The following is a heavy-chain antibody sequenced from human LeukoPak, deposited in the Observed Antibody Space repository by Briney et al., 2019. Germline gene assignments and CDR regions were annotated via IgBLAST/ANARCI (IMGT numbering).Heavy chain of an antibody. V-gene: IGHV1-18*01. CDR2: ISAYNGNT. D-gene: IGHD3-10*01. CDR3: ARDLGHYYGSGSYDY. CDR1: GYTFNSYG. Sequence: ASVKVSCKASGYTFNSYGITWVRQAPGQGLEWMGWISAYNGNTNYAQKLQGRVTMTTDTSTSTAYMELRSLRSDDTAVYYCARDLGHYYGSGSYDYWGQGTLVTVSS. J-gene: IGHJ4*02.